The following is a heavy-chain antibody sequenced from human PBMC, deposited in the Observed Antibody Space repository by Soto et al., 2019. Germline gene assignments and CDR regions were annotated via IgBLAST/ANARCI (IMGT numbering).Heavy chain of an antibody. CDR2: IIPILGIA. CDR1: GGTFSSYT. Sequence: SVKVSCKDSGGTFSSYTISWVRQAPGQGLEWMGRIIPILGIANYAQKFQGRVTITADKSTSTAYMELSSLRSEDTAVYYCAREPRITGTTSLSKFDYWGQGTLVTVSS. D-gene: IGHD1-7*01. CDR3: AREPRITGTTSLSKFDY. J-gene: IGHJ4*02. V-gene: IGHV1-69*04.